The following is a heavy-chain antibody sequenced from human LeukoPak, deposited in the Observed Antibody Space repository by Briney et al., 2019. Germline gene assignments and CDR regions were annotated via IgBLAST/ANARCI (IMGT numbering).Heavy chain of an antibody. J-gene: IGHJ4*02. D-gene: IGHD5-24*01. V-gene: IGHV4-39*07. CDR2: IYYSGST. CDR3: ASIGMATISCDY. Sequence: SETLSLTCTVSGGSISSSSYYWGWLRQPPGKGLEWIGSIYYSGSTYYNPSLKSRVTISVDTSKNQFSLKLSSVTAADTAVYYCASIGMATISCDYWGQGTLVTVSS. CDR1: GGSISSSSYY.